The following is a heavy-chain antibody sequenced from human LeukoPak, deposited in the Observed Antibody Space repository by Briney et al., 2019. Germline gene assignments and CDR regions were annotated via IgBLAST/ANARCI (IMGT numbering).Heavy chain of an antibody. CDR3: ARGPSGGLPYYFDY. CDR1: GGTFSSYT. CDR2: IIPILGIA. Sequence: GSSXXVSCKASGGTFSSYTISWVRQAPGQGLEWMGRIIPILGIANYAQKFQGRVTITADKSTSTAYMELSSLRSEDTAVYYCARGPSGGLPYYFDYWGQGTLVTVSS. J-gene: IGHJ4*02. V-gene: IGHV1-69*02.